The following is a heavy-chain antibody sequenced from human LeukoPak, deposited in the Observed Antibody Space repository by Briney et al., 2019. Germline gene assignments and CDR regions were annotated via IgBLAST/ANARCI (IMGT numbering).Heavy chain of an antibody. CDR1: GGSISSYY. V-gene: IGHV4-59*01. D-gene: IGHD6-6*01. CDR2: IYYSGGT. J-gene: IGHJ4*02. CDR3: AREGSGAYSSSFDY. Sequence: KASETLSLTCTVSGGSISSYYWSWIRQPPGKGLEWIGYIYYSGGTNYNSSLKSRVTISVDTSKNQFSLNLSSVTAADTAVYYCAREGSGAYSSSFDYWGQGTLVTVSS.